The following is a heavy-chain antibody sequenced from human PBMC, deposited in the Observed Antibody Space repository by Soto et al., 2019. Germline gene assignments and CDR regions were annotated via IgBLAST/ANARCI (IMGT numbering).Heavy chain of an antibody. J-gene: IGHJ4*02. CDR3: AREGELRYSDSTVIISDY. CDR1: GSTFSSSG. V-gene: IGHV1-69*13. CDR2: IIPIFGTA. Sequence: SVKVSCKASGSTFSSSGISWVRQAPGQGHEWMGGIIPIFGTANYAQKFQGRVTITADESTSTAYMELSSLRSEDTAVYYCAREGELRYSDSTVIISDYWGEGTLVTVS. D-gene: IGHD3-9*01.